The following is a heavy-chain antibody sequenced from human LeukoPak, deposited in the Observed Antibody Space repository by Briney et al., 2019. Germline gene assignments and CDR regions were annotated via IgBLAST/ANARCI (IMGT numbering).Heavy chain of an antibody. J-gene: IGHJ4*02. Sequence: SETLSLTCAVYGGSFSGYYSFSGHYWSWIGQPPEKGLEWIGEINHSGITNYNPSLKSRVTISVDTSKNQFSLKLSSVTAADTAVYFCARARWEVRFDYWSQGTLVTVSS. CDR2: INHSGIT. CDR1: GGSFSGYYSFSGHY. D-gene: IGHD1-26*01. V-gene: IGHV4-34*01. CDR3: ARARWEVRFDY.